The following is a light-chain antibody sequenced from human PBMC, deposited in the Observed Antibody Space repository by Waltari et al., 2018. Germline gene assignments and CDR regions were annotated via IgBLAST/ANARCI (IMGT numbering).Light chain of an antibody. V-gene: IGLV2-8*01. CDR2: DVN. CDR3: SALAGSNDFGV. CDR1: SRDIGGSNF. J-gene: IGLJ3*02. Sequence: QSALTQPPSASGSPGQSVTISCTGPSRDIGGSNFVSWYQQHPGKAPIFLIYDVNKRPSGVADRVCGSKSGNAAALTVSGLQPDYEATDYCSALAGSNDFGVFGGGTKLTVL.